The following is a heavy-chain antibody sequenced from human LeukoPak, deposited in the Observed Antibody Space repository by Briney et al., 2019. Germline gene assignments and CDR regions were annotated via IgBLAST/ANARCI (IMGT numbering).Heavy chain of an antibody. J-gene: IGHJ4*02. CDR1: GGSISSHY. Sequence: SETLSLTCTVSGGSISSHYWSWIRQPPGKGLEWIGYIYYSGSTNYNPSLKSRVTIPVDTSKNQFSLKLSSVTAADTAVYYCARGEVVAIFDYWGQGTLVTVSS. CDR3: ARGEVVAIFDY. D-gene: IGHD3-22*01. V-gene: IGHV4-59*11. CDR2: IYYSGST.